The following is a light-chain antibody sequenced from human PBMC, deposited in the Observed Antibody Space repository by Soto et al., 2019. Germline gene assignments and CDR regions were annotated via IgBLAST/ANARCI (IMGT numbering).Light chain of an antibody. J-gene: IGKJ3*01. V-gene: IGKV3-20*01. Sequence: ELVLTQSPGTLSLSPGERATLSCRASQSVNTKYLAWYQQKPGQAPRLLIYGVSSRATGIPDRFSGSRSGTDFILTISTVEPEDFAVYYCQQFGTSPLVTFGPGTKVDIK. CDR3: QQFGTSPLVT. CDR1: QSVNTKY. CDR2: GVS.